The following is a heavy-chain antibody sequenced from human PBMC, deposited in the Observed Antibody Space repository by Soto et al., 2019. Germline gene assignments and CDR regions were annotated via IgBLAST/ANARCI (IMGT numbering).Heavy chain of an antibody. D-gene: IGHD2-15*01. V-gene: IGHV1-2*04. Sequence: ASVKVSCKASGYTFTGYYMHWVRQAPGQGLEWMGWINPNSGGTNYAQKFQGWVTMTRDTSISTAYMELSRLRSDDTAVYYCARNVGYCSGGSCYNYYYYMDVWGKGTTVTVSS. CDR2: INPNSGGT. J-gene: IGHJ6*03. CDR3: ARNVGYCSGGSCYNYYYYMDV. CDR1: GYTFTGYY.